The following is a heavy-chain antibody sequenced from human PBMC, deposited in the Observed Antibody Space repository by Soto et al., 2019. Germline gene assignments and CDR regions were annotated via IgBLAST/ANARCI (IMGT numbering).Heavy chain of an antibody. Sequence: QVQLVQSGAEVKKPGSSVKVSCKASGGTFSSYAISWVRQAPGQGLEWMGGIIPIFGTANYAQKFQGRVTITADESSSTANMGVSSLRSEGRAVDYCARDGRGGGYYGMDVWGQGTTVTVSS. CDR2: IIPIFGTA. J-gene: IGHJ6*02. D-gene: IGHD3-10*01. V-gene: IGHV1-69*12. CDR3: ARDGRGGGYYGMDV. CDR1: GGTFSSYA.